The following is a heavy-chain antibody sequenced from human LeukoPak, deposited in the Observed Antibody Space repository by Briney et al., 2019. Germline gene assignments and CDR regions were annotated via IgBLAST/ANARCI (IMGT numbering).Heavy chain of an antibody. D-gene: IGHD6-19*01. Sequence: SETLSLTCSVSGGSISDSYWGRIRQPAGSGLEWIGRINRNGITKYNPSLGSRVTMSVDPSKNQLSLTLRSVTAADTALYYCGKESMSVAGTVEVWGQGILVTVS. CDR2: INRNGIT. CDR1: GGSISDSY. CDR3: GKESMSVAGTVEV. V-gene: IGHV4-4*07. J-gene: IGHJ4*02.